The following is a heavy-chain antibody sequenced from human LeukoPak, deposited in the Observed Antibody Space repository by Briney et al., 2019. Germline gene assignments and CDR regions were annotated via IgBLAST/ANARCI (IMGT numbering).Heavy chain of an antibody. CDR2: INSDGSEG. Sequence: ETLSLTCTVSGGSISSYYWSWIRQPPGKGLEWVASINSDGSEGYYADVVKGRFTISRDNARNSLYLQISSLRAEDTAVYYCARSSYSSSSSVWGQGTMVTVSS. D-gene: IGHD6-6*01. CDR3: ARSSYSSSSSV. V-gene: IGHV3-7*03. CDR1: GGSISSYY. J-gene: IGHJ3*01.